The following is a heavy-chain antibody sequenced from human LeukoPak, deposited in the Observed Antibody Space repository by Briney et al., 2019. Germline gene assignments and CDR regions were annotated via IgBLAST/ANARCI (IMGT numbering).Heavy chain of an antibody. CDR2: ISYDGSNK. Sequence: PGRSLRLSCAASGFTFSSYGMHWVRQAPGKGLEWVAVISYDGSNKYYADSVKGRFTISRDNSKNTLPLQMNSLRAEDTAVYYCAKGIELWLTYFDHWGQGTLVTASS. J-gene: IGHJ4*02. CDR3: AKGIELWLTYFDH. D-gene: IGHD5-18*01. CDR1: GFTFSSYG. V-gene: IGHV3-30*18.